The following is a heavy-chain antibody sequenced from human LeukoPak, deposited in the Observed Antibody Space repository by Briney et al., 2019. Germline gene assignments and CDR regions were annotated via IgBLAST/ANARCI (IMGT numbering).Heavy chain of an antibody. V-gene: IGHV3-23*01. CDR2: ISGSGGST. CDR3: AKIPPYSSSSWFDY. Sequence: GGSLRLSCAASGFTFSAYAMSWVRQAPGKGLEWVSRISGSGGSTYYADSVRGRFTISRDNSKNTLYLQMNSLRAEDTAVYYCAKIPPYSSSSWFDYWGQGTLVTVSS. D-gene: IGHD6-6*01. J-gene: IGHJ4*01. CDR1: GFTFSAYA.